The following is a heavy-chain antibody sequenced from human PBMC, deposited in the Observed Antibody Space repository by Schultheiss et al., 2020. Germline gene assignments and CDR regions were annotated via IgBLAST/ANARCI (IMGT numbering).Heavy chain of an antibody. V-gene: IGHV3-53*01. Sequence: GGSLRLSCAASGFTVSSNYMSWVRQAPGKGLEWVSVIYSGGSTYYADSVKGQFTISRDNSKNTLYLQMNSLRAEDTAVYYCARDQPDSSGWMSFDYWGQGTLVTVSS. J-gene: IGHJ4*02. CDR2: IYSGGST. CDR3: ARDQPDSSGWMSFDY. CDR1: GFTVSSNY. D-gene: IGHD6-19*01.